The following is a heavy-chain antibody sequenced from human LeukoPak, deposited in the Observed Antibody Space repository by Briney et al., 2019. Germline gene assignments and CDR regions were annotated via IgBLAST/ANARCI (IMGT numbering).Heavy chain of an antibody. CDR2: IYYSGNYYSGST. J-gene: IGHJ5*02. CDR3: AAESERWLVRT. Sequence: KPSETLSLTCTVSGGSISSYYWSWIRQPPGKELEWIGYIYYSGNYYSGSTNYNPSLESRVTISIDTSKNQFSLKLSSVTAADTAVYYCAAESERWLVRTWGQGTLVTVSS. V-gene: IGHV4-59*01. CDR1: GGSISSYY. D-gene: IGHD6-19*01.